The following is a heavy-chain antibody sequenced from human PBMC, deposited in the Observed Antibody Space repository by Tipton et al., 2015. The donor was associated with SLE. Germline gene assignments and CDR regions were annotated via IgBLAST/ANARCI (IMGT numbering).Heavy chain of an antibody. D-gene: IGHD2-2*01. CDR3: ARDSPAHDAFDI. Sequence: TLSLTCTVSGGSISSHYWSWIRQPPGKGLAWIGYIYCTGSTTYNPALKSRVTISLDTSKNQFSLKVNSVTAADTAVYYCARDSPAHDAFDIWGQGTMVTVSS. CDR2: IYCTGST. V-gene: IGHV4-59*11. CDR1: GGSISSHY. J-gene: IGHJ3*02.